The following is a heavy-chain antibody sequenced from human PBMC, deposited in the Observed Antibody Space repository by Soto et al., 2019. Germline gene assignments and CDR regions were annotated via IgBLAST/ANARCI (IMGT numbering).Heavy chain of an antibody. CDR1: GGSFSGYY. CDR2: INHSGST. J-gene: IGHJ6*02. CDR3: AAPSGRYFDWGYYYYGMDV. D-gene: IGHD3-9*01. Sequence: SETLSLTCAVYGGSFSGYYWSWIRQPPGKGLEWIGEINHSGSTNYNPSLKSRVTISVDTSKNQFSLKLSSVTAADTAVYYCAAPSGRYFDWGYYYYGMDVWGQGTTVTVSS. V-gene: IGHV4-34*01.